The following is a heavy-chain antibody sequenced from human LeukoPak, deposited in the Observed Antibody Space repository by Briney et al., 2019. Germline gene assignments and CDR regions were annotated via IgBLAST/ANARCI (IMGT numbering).Heavy chain of an antibody. D-gene: IGHD5-12*01. Sequence: GGSLRLSCAASGFTFSTYWMSWVRQAPGKGLEWVAVIKQDGSEKYYVDSVKGRFTISRDNAKNSLYLQMNSLRAEDTAVYYCARDTITGAYYYYMDVWGKGTTVTVSS. CDR3: ARDTITGAYYYYMDV. V-gene: IGHV3-7*01. CDR1: GFTFSTYW. J-gene: IGHJ6*03. CDR2: IKQDGSEK.